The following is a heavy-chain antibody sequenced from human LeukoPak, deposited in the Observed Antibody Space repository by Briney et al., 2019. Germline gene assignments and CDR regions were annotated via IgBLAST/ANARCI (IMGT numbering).Heavy chain of an antibody. CDR2: IYYSGST. CDR3: ARIPKGYFDWLLPSDY. D-gene: IGHD3-9*01. CDR1: GGSISSSSYY. V-gene: IGHV4-39*07. J-gene: IGHJ4*02. Sequence: SETLSLTCTVSGGSISSSSYYWGWIRQPPGKGLEWIGSIYYSGSTYYNPSLKSRVTISVDASKNQFSLKLSSVTAADTAVYYCARIPKGYFDWLLPSDYWGQGTLVTVSS.